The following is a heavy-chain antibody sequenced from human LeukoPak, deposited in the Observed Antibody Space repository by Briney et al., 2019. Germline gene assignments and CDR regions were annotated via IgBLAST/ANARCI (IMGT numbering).Heavy chain of an antibody. V-gene: IGHV3-23*01. CDR2: ISGSGVNT. CDR3: AKGLGYCSSTSCYTHLGY. D-gene: IGHD2-2*02. J-gene: IGHJ4*02. CDR1: GFTFSSYA. Sequence: GGSLRLSCAASGFTFSSYAMSWVRQAPGKGLEWVSAISGSGVNTFYADSVKGRFTISRDNSKNTLYLQMNSLRVEDTAVYYCAKGLGYCSSTSCYTHLGYWGQGTLVTVSS.